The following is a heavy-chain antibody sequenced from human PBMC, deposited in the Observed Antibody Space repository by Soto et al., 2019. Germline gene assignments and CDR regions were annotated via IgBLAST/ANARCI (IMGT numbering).Heavy chain of an antibody. CDR1: DGSFSGHY. D-gene: IGHD3-22*01. CDR2: INHSGST. J-gene: IGHJ4*02. CDR3: AEGGKYYDNSGYYSEYFDY. Sequence: SETLSLTCAVYDGSFSGHYWSWIRQPPGKGLEWIGEINHSGSTKYNPSLKSRVTISVDTSKNQFSLKLTSVTAADTAVYYCAEGGKYYDNSGYYSEYFDYWGQGTPVTVSS. V-gene: IGHV4-34*01.